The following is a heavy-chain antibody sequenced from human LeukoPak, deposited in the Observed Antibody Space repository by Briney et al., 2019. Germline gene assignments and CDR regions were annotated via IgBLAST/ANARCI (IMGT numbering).Heavy chain of an antibody. CDR1: GYSISSGYY. CDR3: ARAGLLNWFDP. V-gene: IGHV4-38-2*02. Sequence: SETLSLTCTVSGYSISSGYYWGWIRQPPGKGLEWVGSIYHSGSTYYNPSLKSRVTISVDTSKNQFSLKLSSVTAADTAVYYCARAGLLNWFDPWGQGTLVTVSS. CDR2: IYHSGST. J-gene: IGHJ5*02.